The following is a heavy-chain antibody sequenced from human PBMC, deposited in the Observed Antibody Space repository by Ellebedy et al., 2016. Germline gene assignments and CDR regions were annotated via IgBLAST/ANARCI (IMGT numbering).Heavy chain of an antibody. CDR1: GYSISSGYY. V-gene: IGHV4-38-2*02. CDR3: ARKDRVGADY. Sequence: SETLSLTXTVSGYSISSGYYWGWIRQPPGKGLEWIGSIYHSGSTYYNPSLKSRVTISVDTSKNQFSLKLSSVTAADTAVYYCARKDRVGADYWGQGTLVTVSS. J-gene: IGHJ4*02. D-gene: IGHD3-10*01. CDR2: IYHSGST.